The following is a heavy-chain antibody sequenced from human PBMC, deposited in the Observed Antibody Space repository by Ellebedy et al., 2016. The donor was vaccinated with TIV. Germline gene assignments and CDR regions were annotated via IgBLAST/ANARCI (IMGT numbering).Heavy chain of an antibody. J-gene: IGHJ4*02. Sequence: GESLKISXAGYGFTFSGYGMHWLRQAPGKGPEWVAVMSYDGSNEYYADSVKGRFTISRDNSKNTLYLQMNSLRAEDTAVYYCAKDSSVVVTAIPANWGQGTLVTVSS. CDR2: MSYDGSNE. V-gene: IGHV3-30*18. D-gene: IGHD2-21*02. CDR1: GFTFSGYG. CDR3: AKDSSVVVTAIPAN.